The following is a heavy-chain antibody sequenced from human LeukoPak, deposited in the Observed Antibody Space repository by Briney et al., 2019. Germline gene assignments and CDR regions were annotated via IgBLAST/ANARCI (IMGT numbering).Heavy chain of an antibody. Sequence: GGSLLLSCAASGLTVRNNYMSWVRQAPGKGLEWVSVIYSDGSTYYEDSVKGRFTISRDTSKNTLSLQMNSLRVEDTAVYYCAREKGRGVISPYYDYWGQGTLVTVSS. CDR2: IYSDGST. CDR1: GLTVRNNY. J-gene: IGHJ4*02. D-gene: IGHD3-10*01. CDR3: AREKGRGVISPYYDY. V-gene: IGHV3-53*01.